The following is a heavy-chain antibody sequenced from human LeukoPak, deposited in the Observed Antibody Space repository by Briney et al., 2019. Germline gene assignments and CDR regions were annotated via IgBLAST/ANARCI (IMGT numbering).Heavy chain of an antibody. D-gene: IGHD3-22*01. J-gene: IGHJ3*02. V-gene: IGHV3-21*01. CDR1: GFTFCSYS. Sequence: GGSLRLSCAASGFTFCSYSMNWVRQAPGKGLEWVSSISSSNSYIYYADSVKGRFTISRDNAKNSLYLQMNSLRAEDTALYYCAREGARDSSGYYGDAFDIWGQGTMVTVSS. CDR2: ISSSNSYI. CDR3: AREGARDSSGYYGDAFDI.